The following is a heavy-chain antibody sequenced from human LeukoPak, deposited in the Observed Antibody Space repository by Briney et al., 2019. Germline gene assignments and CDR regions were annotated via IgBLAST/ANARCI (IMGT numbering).Heavy chain of an antibody. D-gene: IGHD3-16*01. J-gene: IGHJ4*02. CDR2: INHSGST. CDR3: ARGGGFKRFDY. CDR1: GGSFSGYY. V-gene: IGHV4-34*01. Sequence: SSETLSLTCAVYGGSFSGYYWSWIRQPPGKGLEWIGEINHSGSTNYNPSLKSRVTISVDTSKNQFSLKLSSVTAADTAVYYCARGGGFKRFDYWGQGALVTVSS.